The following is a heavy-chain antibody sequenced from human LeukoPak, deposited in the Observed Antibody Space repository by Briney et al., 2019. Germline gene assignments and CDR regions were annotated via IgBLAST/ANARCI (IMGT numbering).Heavy chain of an antibody. CDR3: ARPKLWMQALDI. CDR2: IIPILGIA. J-gene: IGHJ3*02. D-gene: IGHD7-27*01. V-gene: IGHV1-69*04. CDR1: GGTFSSYA. Sequence: ASVKVSCKASGGTFSSYAISWVRQAPGQGLEWMGRIIPILGIANYAQKFQGRVTITADKSTSTAYMELSSLRSEDTAVYYCARPKLWMQALDIWGQGTMVTVSS.